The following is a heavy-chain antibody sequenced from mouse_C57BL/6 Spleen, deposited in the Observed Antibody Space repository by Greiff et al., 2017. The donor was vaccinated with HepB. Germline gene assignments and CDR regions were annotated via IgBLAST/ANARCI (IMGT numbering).Heavy chain of an antibody. Sequence: EVQRVESGGDSVKPGGSLKLSCAASGFTFSSYGMSWVRQTPDKRLEWVATISSGGSYTYYPDSVKGRFTISRDNAKNTLYLQMSSLKSEDTAMYYCARWGLGLGFDYWGQGTTLTVSS. CDR1: GFTFSSYG. CDR2: ISSGGSYT. J-gene: IGHJ2*01. D-gene: IGHD4-1*01. V-gene: IGHV5-6*01. CDR3: ARWGLGLGFDY.